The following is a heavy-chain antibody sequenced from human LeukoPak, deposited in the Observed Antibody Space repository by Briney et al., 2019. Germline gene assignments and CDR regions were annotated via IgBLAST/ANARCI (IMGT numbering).Heavy chain of an antibody. CDR2: FDPEDGEI. D-gene: IGHD2-15*01. CDR1: GHTLSELS. Sequence: ASVKVSCKLSGHTLSELSMHWVRQAPGKGLEWMGGFDPEDGEIVYAQKFQGRITLTEDTSTDTAYMNLSSLTSDDTAVYYCARSPYCSGGSCQSQRYYYYMDVWGEGTTVTVSS. CDR3: ARSPYCSGGSCQSQRYYYYMDV. J-gene: IGHJ6*03. V-gene: IGHV1-24*01.